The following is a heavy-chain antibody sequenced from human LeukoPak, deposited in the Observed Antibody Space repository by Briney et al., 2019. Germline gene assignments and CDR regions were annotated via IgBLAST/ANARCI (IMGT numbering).Heavy chain of an antibody. CDR3: ARHRTGSPFSR. J-gene: IGHJ4*02. CDR1: GGSFSYYY. CDR2: IYYSGNT. V-gene: IGHV4-39*01. D-gene: IGHD1-26*01. Sequence: PSETLSLTCAVYGGSFSYYYWGWIRQPPGKGLEWIGSIYYSGNTYYNPSLKSRVTISVDTSNNQFSLKLSSVTAADTALYYCARHRTGSPFSRWGQGTLVTVSS.